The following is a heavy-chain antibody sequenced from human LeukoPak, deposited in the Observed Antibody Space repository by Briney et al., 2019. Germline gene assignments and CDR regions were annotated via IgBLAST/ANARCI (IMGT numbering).Heavy chain of an antibody. Sequence: ASVKVSCKASGYTFTSYDINWVRQATGQGLEWMGWMNPNSGNTGYAQKLQGRVTMTRNTSISTAYMELSSLRSEDTAVYYCARSDVIRGYSYGNQFDYWGQGTLVTVSS. V-gene: IGHV1-8*01. CDR1: GYTFTSYD. CDR2: MNPNSGNT. CDR3: ARSDVIRGYSYGNQFDY. J-gene: IGHJ4*02. D-gene: IGHD5-18*01.